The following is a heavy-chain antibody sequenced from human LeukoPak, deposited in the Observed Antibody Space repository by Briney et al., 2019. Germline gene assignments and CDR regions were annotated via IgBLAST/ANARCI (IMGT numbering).Heavy chain of an antibody. D-gene: IGHD3-22*01. V-gene: IGHV4-39*07. J-gene: IGHJ4*02. CDR3: TRDNYYDSTGYTDY. Sequence: SETLSLTCSVSGGPISSSSYYWGWIRQPPGKGLEWIGYIYYSGSTYYNPSLKSRVTISIDTSKKQFSLKLRSVTAADTAVYYWTRDNYYDSTGYTDYWGQGTLVTVSS. CDR2: IYYSGST. CDR1: GGPISSSSYY.